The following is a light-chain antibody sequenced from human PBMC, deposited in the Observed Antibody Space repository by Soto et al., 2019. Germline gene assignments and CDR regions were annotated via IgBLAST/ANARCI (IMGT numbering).Light chain of an antibody. CDR3: SSYTSSSISYV. Sequence: QSVLTRPASVSGSPGQSITISCTGTGSDVGGYNYVSWYQQHPGKAPKLMIYDVSNRPSGVSNRFSGSKSGNTASLTISGLQAEDEADYYCSSYTSSSISYVFGTGTKVTVL. V-gene: IGLV2-14*01. CDR1: GSDVGGYNY. J-gene: IGLJ1*01. CDR2: DVS.